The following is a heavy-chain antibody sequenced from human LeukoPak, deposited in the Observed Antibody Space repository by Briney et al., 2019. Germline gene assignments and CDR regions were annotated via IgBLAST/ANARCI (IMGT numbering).Heavy chain of an antibody. CDR1: GYTFTSYG. CDR2: ISAYNGNT. Sequence: GASVKVSCRASGYTFTSYGISWVRQAPGQGLEWMGWISAYNGNTNYAQKLQGRVTMTTDTSTSTAYMELRSLRSDDTAVYYCAREGYDILTGSKYFQHWGQGTLVTVSS. CDR3: AREGYDILTGSKYFQH. D-gene: IGHD3-9*01. V-gene: IGHV1-18*01. J-gene: IGHJ1*01.